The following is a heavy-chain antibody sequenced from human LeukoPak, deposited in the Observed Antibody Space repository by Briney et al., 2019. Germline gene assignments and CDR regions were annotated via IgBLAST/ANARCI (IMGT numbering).Heavy chain of an antibody. Sequence: KPSDTLSLTCTVSGDSINNFYWSWILQPAGNGLEWIGHVYYSVPTDYNPSLQSRVAMSVDAFSNRFSLMLTSVTAPAPAGCYCXXXXXXXXYSYYYYYMDVWGKGPRSPSP. CDR2: VYYSVPT. V-gene: IGHV4-4*07. D-gene: IGHD1-1*01. J-gene: IGHJ6*03. CDR1: GDSINNFY. CDR3: XXXXXXXXYSYYYYYMDV.